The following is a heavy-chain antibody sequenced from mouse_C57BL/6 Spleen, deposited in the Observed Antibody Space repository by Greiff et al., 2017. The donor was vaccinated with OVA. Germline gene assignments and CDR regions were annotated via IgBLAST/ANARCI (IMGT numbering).Heavy chain of an antibody. CDR2: FYPGSGSI. Sequence: LVESGAELVKPGASVKLSCKASGYTFTEYTIHWVKQRSGQGLEWIGWFYPGSGSIKYNEKFKDNATLTADKSSSTVYMERSRVTSEDSAVYFCARHEEGLYSNPFAYWGQGTLVTVSA. CDR1: GYTFTEYT. D-gene: IGHD2-5*01. V-gene: IGHV1-62-2*01. CDR3: ARHEEGLYSNPFAY. J-gene: IGHJ3*01.